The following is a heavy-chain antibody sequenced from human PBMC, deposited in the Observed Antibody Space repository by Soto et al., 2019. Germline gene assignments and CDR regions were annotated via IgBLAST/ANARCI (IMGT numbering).Heavy chain of an antibody. CDR2: IHYSGST. J-gene: IGHJ4*02. Sequence: QVQLQESGPGLVKPSQTLSLTCTVSGDSISRGDCYWSWIRQPPGKGLEWIGYIHYSGSTYYNPSLKSRITISLDTSKNQFSLKLTSVTAADTAVYYCARETYYSDSSVFDYWGQGTLVTVSS. CDR1: GDSISRGDCY. D-gene: IGHD3-22*01. CDR3: ARETYYSDSSVFDY. V-gene: IGHV4-30-4*01.